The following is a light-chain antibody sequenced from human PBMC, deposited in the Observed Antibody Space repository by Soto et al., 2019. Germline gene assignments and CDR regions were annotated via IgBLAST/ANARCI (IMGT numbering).Light chain of an antibody. CDR1: QSVTYN. CDR3: QQYNDWPRT. Sequence: EIVMTQSPATLSVSPGERVTLSCRATQSVTYNLAWYQQKPGQAPRLLIYAASTRIGGVPAKFSGSGSGAEFTLTISSLQSEDFAVYYCQQYNDWPRTFGGGTKGEIK. J-gene: IGKJ4*01. CDR2: AAS. V-gene: IGKV3-15*01.